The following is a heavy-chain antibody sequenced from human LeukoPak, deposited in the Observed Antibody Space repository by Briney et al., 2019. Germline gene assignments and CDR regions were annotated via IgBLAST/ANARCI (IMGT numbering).Heavy chain of an antibody. Sequence: ASVEVSCKASGYTVTRYGISWVRQAPGQGLEWMGWISAYNGNTNYAQKLQGRVTMTTDTSTSTAYMELRSLRSDDTAVYYCARDLSSGWYYFDYWGQGTLVTVSS. CDR2: ISAYNGNT. CDR3: ARDLSSGWYYFDY. V-gene: IGHV1-18*01. D-gene: IGHD6-19*01. CDR1: GYTVTRYG. J-gene: IGHJ4*02.